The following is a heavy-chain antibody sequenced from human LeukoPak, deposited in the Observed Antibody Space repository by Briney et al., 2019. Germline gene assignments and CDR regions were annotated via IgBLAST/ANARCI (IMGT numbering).Heavy chain of an antibody. D-gene: IGHD3-10*01. CDR3: AGGLWFGEYALDI. V-gene: IGHV3-30*03. CDR1: GFTFSSYG. CDR2: ISYDGSNK. J-gene: IGHJ3*02. Sequence: PGGSLRLSCAASGFTFSSYGMHWVRQAPGKGLEWVAVISYDGSNKYYADSVKGRFTISRDNSKNTLYLQMNSLRAEDTAVYYCAGGLWFGEYALDIWGQGTMVTVSS.